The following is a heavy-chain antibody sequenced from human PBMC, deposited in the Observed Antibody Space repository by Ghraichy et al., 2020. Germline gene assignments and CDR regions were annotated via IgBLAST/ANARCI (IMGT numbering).Heavy chain of an antibody. D-gene: IGHD2-21*01. Sequence: GGSLRLSCAASGFTFSSYGMHWVRQAPGKGLEWVAVIWYDGSNKYYADSVKGRFTISRDNSKHTLYLQMNSLRAEDTAVYYCARGDKHYYYYYGMDVWGQGTTVTVSS. CDR1: GFTFSSYG. CDR2: IWYDGSNK. J-gene: IGHJ6*02. CDR3: ARGDKHYYYYYGMDV. V-gene: IGHV3-33*01.